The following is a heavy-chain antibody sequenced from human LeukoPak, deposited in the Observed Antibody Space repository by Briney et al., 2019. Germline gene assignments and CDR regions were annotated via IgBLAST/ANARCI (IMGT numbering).Heavy chain of an antibody. J-gene: IGHJ4*02. Sequence: SETLSLTCTVSGGSISSGDYYWSWIRQPPGKGLEWIGYIYYSGSTYYNPSLKSRVTISVDTSKNQFSLKLSSVTAADTAVYYCARLGRDATGYVPFDYWGQGTLVTVSS. V-gene: IGHV4-30-4*01. CDR3: ARLGRDATGYVPFDY. CDR1: GGSISSGDYY. CDR2: IYYSGST. D-gene: IGHD2-2*01.